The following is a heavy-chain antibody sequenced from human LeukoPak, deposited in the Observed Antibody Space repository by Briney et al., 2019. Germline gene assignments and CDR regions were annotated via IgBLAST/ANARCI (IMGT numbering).Heavy chain of an antibody. D-gene: IGHD3-10*01. V-gene: IGHV4-38-2*02. CDR3: AKRFLWFGEPRGGYYFDY. CDR1: GYSISSGYY. J-gene: IGHJ4*02. Sequence: PSETLSLTCTVSGYSISSGYYWGWIRQPPGKGLEWIGSIYHSGSTYYNPSLKSRVTISVDTSKNQFSLKLSSVTAADTAVYYCAKRFLWFGEPRGGYYFDYWGQGTLVTVSS. CDR2: IYHSGST.